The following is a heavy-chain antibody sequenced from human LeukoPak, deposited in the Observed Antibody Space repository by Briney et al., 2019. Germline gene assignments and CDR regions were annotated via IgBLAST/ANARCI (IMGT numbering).Heavy chain of an antibody. Sequence: SQTLSVTCTVSGGSISSGGYYWSWIRQPPGKGLEWIGSIYYSGSTYYNPSLKSRVTISVDTSKNQFSLKLSSVTAADTAVYYCARTNRILGWFDPWGQGTLVTVSS. CDR3: ARTNRILGWFDP. V-gene: IGHV4-39*01. CDR2: IYYSGST. CDR1: GGSISSGGYY. J-gene: IGHJ5*02. D-gene: IGHD2-15*01.